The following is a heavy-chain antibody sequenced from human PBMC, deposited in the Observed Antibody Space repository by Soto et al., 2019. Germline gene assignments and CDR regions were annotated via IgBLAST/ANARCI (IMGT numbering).Heavy chain of an antibody. J-gene: IGHJ6*02. CDR3: VQSRCGGDCLQSYSSHSYYGLDV. CDR2: IYWDDDK. CDR1: GFSFSSIGEG. D-gene: IGHD2-21*02. V-gene: IGHV2-5*02. Sequence: QITLKESGPTLVKPTQTLTLTCTFPGFSFSSIGEGVGWIRQPPGKALEWLELIYWDDDKRYSPSLKSRLTITKDTSKIQFVLTMTNMDPVDTATYYCVQSRCGGDCLQSYSSHSYYGLDVWGQGITVTVSS.